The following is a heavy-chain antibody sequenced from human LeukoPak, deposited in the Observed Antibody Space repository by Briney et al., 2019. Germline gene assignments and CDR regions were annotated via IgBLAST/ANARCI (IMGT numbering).Heavy chain of an antibody. D-gene: IGHD3-10*01. Sequence: ASVKVSCKASGGTFSSYAISWVRQAPGQGLEWMGRIIPIFGTAKYAQKFQGRVTITTDESTSTAYMELSSLRSGDTAVYYCARGPNITSYYGSGSYYKPTYNWFDPWGQGTLVTVSS. CDR1: GGTFSSYA. CDR2: IIPIFGTA. CDR3: ARGPNITSYYGSGSYYKPTYNWFDP. V-gene: IGHV1-69*05. J-gene: IGHJ5*02.